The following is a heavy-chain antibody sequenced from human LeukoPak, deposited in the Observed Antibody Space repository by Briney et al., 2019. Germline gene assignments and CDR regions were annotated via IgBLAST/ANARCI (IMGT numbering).Heavy chain of an antibody. CDR1: VVSISSYY. V-gene: IGHV4-59*01. Sequence: PPGTLSLSCIVSVVSISSYYRNWVRQPPGKGLEWIGYIYITVETNYNPSLKSRVTMSVDKSKNQISLKLSSVNASDTAVYYGARDVLRPLSNGRQTPYDPLEIWGQGTLVTVSP. CDR2: IYITVET. CDR3: ARDVLRPLSNGRQTPYDPLEI. J-gene: IGHJ3*02. D-gene: IGHD3-3*01.